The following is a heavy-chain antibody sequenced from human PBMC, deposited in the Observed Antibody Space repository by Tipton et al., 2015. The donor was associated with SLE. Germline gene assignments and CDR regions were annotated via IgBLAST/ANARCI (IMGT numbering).Heavy chain of an antibody. Sequence: TLSLTCTVSSGSISSSGYYWSWIRQHPGKGLEWIGYIYFIGSTYYNPSLKRRVTISVDTSKNQFSLKLTPVTAADTAVYYCAPLIPAEGCFDPWGQGTLVTVSS. CDR3: APLIPAEGCFDP. D-gene: IGHD2-2*01. J-gene: IGHJ5*02. CDR2: IYFIGST. CDR1: SGSISSSGYY. V-gene: IGHV4-31*03.